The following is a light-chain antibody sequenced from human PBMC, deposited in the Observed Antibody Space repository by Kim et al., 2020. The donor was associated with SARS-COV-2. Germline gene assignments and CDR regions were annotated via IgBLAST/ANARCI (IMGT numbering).Light chain of an antibody. CDR2: DAS. Sequence: PSVGDRVTITCRASQSLGNWLACYQQKPGKTPNLLIYDASSLESGVPSRFSGSGSATEFTLTISSLQPDDFATYYCQQYNDYPLTFGGGTKVDIK. V-gene: IGKV1-5*01. J-gene: IGKJ4*01. CDR3: QQYNDYPLT. CDR1: QSLGNW.